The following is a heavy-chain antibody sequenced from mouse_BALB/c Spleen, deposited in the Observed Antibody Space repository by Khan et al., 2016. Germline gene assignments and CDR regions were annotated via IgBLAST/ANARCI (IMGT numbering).Heavy chain of an antibody. D-gene: IGHD2-4*01. Sequence: QVQLQQSGAELARPGASVKLSCKASGYTFTSYWMQWVKQRPGQGLEWIGAIYPGDGDTRYTQKFKGKATLTADKSSSTAYMQLSSLASEDSAVYYGAGGNAYYDYDYWGQGTTLTVSS. CDR2: IYPGDGDT. CDR3: AGGNAYYDYDY. J-gene: IGHJ2*01. V-gene: IGHV1-87*01. CDR1: GYTFTSYW.